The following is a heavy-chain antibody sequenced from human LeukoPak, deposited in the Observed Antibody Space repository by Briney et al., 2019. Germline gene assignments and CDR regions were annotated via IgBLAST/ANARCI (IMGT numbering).Heavy chain of an antibody. CDR2: IWYDGSNK. CDR3: VGSGGRGQNWFDS. CDR1: GFTFSSYG. J-gene: IGHJ5*01. Sequence: PGGSLRLSCAASGFTFSSYGMHWVRQAPGKGLEWVAVIWYDGSNKYYADSVKGRFTISRDNSKNTLYLQMNSLRAEDTAVYYCVGSGGRGQNWFDSWGQGTLVTVSS. D-gene: IGHD2-15*01. V-gene: IGHV3-33*01.